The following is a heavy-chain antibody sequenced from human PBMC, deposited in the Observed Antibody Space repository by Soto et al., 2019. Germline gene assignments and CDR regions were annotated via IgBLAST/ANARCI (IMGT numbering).Heavy chain of an antibody. CDR2: INHSGST. J-gene: IGHJ6*02. V-gene: IGHV4-34*01. CDR1: GGSFSGYY. D-gene: IGHD3-9*01. CDR3: ARNTKYYDILTGYYMRYYYYGMDV. Sequence: PSETLSLTCAVYGGSFSGYYCSWIRQPPGKGLEWIGEINHSGSTNYNPSLKSRVTISVDTSKNQFSLKLSSVTAADTAVYYCARNTKYYDILTGYYMRYYYYGMDVWGQGTTVTVSS.